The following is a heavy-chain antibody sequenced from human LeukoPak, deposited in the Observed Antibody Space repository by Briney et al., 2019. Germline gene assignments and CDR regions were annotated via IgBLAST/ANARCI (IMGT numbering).Heavy chain of an antibody. CDR1: GGSISSSSYY. CDR2: IYYSGST. D-gene: IGHD6-13*01. J-gene: IGHJ4*02. V-gene: IGHV4-39*01. Sequence: PSETLSLTCTVSGGSISSSSYYWGWIRQPPGKGLEWIGSIYYSGSTYYNPSLKSRVTISVDTSKNQFSLKLSSVTAADTAVYYCARLAAAELYYFGYWGQGTLVTVSS. CDR3: ARLAAAELYYFGY.